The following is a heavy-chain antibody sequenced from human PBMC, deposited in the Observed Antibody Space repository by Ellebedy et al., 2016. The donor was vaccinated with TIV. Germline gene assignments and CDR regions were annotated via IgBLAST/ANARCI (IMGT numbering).Heavy chain of an antibody. CDR3: ARGGYSYGLPLSYWYFDL. V-gene: IGHV3-64*01. CDR1: GFTFSSYA. CDR2: ISSNGGST. J-gene: IGHJ2*01. D-gene: IGHD5-18*01. Sequence: PGGSLRLSCAASGFTFSSYAMHWVRQAPGKGLEYVSAISSNGGSTYYATSVKGRFTISRDNSKNTLYLQMGSLRAEDMAVYYCARGGYSYGLPLSYWYFDLWGRGTLVTVSS.